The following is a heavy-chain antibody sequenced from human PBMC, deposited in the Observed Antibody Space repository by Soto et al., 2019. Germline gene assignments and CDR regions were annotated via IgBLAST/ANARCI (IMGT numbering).Heavy chain of an antibody. D-gene: IGHD3-22*01. J-gene: IGHJ4*02. CDR1: WGSIISGGYY. V-gene: IGHV4-39*01. CDR2: IYYSGST. CDR3: ARRQLSSGYDY. Sequence: SETPSLTCTVFWGSIISGGYYWGWIRQHPGKGLEWIGYIYYSGSTYYNPSLKSRVTISVDTSKNQFSLKLSSVTAADTAVYYCARRQLSSGYDYWGQGTLVTVSS.